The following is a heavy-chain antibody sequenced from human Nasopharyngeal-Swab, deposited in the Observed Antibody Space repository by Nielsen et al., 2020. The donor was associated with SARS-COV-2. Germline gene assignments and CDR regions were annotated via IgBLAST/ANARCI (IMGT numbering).Heavy chain of an antibody. CDR2: ITHSGST. Sequence: WIRQPPGKGLEWIGEITHSGSTNYTPSLKSRFTISVDMSKNQFSLKLSSVTAADTAVYYCARVVTWGYSYGYGGTNVAHGIFFDYWGQGTLVTVSS. J-gene: IGHJ4*02. V-gene: IGHV4-34*01. CDR3: ARVVTWGYSYGYGGTNVAHGIFFDY. D-gene: IGHD5-18*01.